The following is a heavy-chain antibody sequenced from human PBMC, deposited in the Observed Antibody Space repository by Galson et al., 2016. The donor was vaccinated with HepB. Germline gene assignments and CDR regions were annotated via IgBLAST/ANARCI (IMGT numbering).Heavy chain of an antibody. CDR3: ARAYYYDTSGYYRVFDI. CDR1: GYTFTTYS. V-gene: IGHV1-18*01. J-gene: IGHJ3*02. D-gene: IGHD3-22*01. CDR2: ISTYNGNT. Sequence: SVKASCKASGYTFTTYSISWVRQAPGQGLEWMGWISTYNGNTNYAQKLQGRVTMTTDTSTSTAYMELRSLTSDDTAVYYCARAYYYDTSGYYRVFDIWGQGTMVTVSS.